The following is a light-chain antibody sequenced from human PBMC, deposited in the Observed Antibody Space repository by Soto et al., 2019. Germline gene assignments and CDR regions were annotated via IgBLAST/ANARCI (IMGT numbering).Light chain of an antibody. CDR3: QRCDNARRIT. Sequence: DIQMTQSPSSLSAPLGDTVTITCRASQGIRNYLAWYQQKPGKAPKLLIYAASTLQSGVPSRFSGSGSGTDFTLTIRSLQTADVATYYCQRCDNARRITFGQGTRLEIK. V-gene: IGKV1-27*01. CDR1: QGIRNY. J-gene: IGKJ5*01. CDR2: AAS.